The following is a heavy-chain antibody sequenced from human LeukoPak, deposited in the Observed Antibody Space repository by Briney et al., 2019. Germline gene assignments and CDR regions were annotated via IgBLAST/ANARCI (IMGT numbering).Heavy chain of an antibody. CDR2: IYYSGST. J-gene: IGHJ4*02. CDR3: ARGYSSGWYARYGGYFDY. D-gene: IGHD6-19*01. Sequence: PSETLSLTCTVSGGSISSYYWSWIRQPPGKGLEWIGYIYYSGSTNYNPSLKSRVTISVDTSKNQFSLKLSSVTAADTAVYYCARGYSSGWYARYGGYFDYWGQGTLVTVSS. CDR1: GGSISSYY. V-gene: IGHV4-59*08.